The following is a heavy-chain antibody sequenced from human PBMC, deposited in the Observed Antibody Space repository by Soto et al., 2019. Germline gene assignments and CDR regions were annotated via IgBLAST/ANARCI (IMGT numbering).Heavy chain of an antibody. CDR2: IYYSGST. J-gene: IGHJ4*02. CDR3: ARGEPWLVGGGDYFDY. V-gene: IGHV4-59*01. Sequence: QVQLQESGPGLVKPSETLSLTCTVSGGSISSYYWSWIRQPPGKGLEWIGYIYYSGSTYYNPSLKSRVTISLDTSKNQFSLELRSVTAADTAVYYCARGEPWLVGGGDYFDYWGQGTLVTVSS. D-gene: IGHD6-19*01. CDR1: GGSISSYY.